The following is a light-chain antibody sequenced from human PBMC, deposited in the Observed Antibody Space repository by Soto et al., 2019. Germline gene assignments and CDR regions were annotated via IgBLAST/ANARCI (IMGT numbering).Light chain of an antibody. CDR1: QSVSSSY. J-gene: IGKJ1*01. Sequence: EIVLTQSPGTLSLSPGERATLSCRASQSVSSSYLAWYQQKPGQAPRRLIYGASSRATGITDRFSGSGSGTEFPLTISRLEPEDFAVYYCQEYGSSPWTFGQGTKVEIK. CDR3: QEYGSSPWT. CDR2: GAS. V-gene: IGKV3-20*01.